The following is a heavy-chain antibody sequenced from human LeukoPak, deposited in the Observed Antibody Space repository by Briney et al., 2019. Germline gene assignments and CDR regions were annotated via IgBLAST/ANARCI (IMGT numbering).Heavy chain of an antibody. CDR1: GGSFSGYY. Sequence: SETLSLTCAVYGGSFSGYYWSWIRQPPGKGLEWIGEINHSGSTNYNPSLKSRVTISVDTSKNHFSLKLSAVTAADTAVYYCARDTAGFDYWGQGTLVTVSS. J-gene: IGHJ4*02. D-gene: IGHD5-18*01. CDR2: INHSGST. V-gene: IGHV4-34*01. CDR3: ARDTAGFDY.